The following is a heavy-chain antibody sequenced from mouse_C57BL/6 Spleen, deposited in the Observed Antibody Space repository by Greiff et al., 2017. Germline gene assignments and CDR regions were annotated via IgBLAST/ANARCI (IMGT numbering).Heavy chain of an antibody. CDR3: TRVDSNYDWDFDV. CDR2: ISSGGDYI. J-gene: IGHJ1*03. Sequence: EVQLVESGAGLVKPGGSLKLSCAASGFTFSSYAMSWVRQTPEKRLEWVAYISSGGDYIYYADTVKGQFTMSRDNARSTLYLQMSSLKSEDTAMYYCTRVDSNYDWDFDVWGTGTTVTVSS. CDR1: GFTFSSYA. D-gene: IGHD2-5*01. V-gene: IGHV5-9-1*02.